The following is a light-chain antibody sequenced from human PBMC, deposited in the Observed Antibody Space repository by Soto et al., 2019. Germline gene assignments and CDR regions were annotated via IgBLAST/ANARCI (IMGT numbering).Light chain of an antibody. Sequence: EIVMTQSPATLSVSPGERATLSCRASQSVSSNLAWYQQKPGQVPRLLIYGASTRATGIPARFSGSGSGTEFTLTISSLQSEDFAVYYCQQYYNWPPITFGQGTRLEMK. CDR2: GAS. J-gene: IGKJ5*01. CDR3: QQYYNWPPIT. V-gene: IGKV3D-15*01. CDR1: QSVSSN.